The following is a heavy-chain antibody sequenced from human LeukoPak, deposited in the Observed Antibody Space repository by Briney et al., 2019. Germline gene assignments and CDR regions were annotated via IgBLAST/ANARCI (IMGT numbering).Heavy chain of an antibody. D-gene: IGHD5-18*01. Sequence: GRSLRLSCAASGFTFDDYAMHWVRQAPGKGLEWVSGISWNSGSIGYADSVKGRFTISRDNAKNSLYLQMNSLRAEDTALYYCAKGVTEFYYYYGMDVWGQGTTVTVSS. V-gene: IGHV3-9*01. CDR2: ISWNSGSI. CDR3: AKGVTEFYYYYGMDV. J-gene: IGHJ6*02. CDR1: GFTFDDYA.